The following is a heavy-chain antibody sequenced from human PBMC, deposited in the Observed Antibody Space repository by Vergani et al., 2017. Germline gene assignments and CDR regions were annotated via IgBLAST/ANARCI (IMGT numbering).Heavy chain of an antibody. V-gene: IGHV3-21*02. CDR3: ARDTRGPEGADY. D-gene: IGHD1-14*01. Sequence: EVQLVESGGGLVKPGGSLRLSCAASGFIFSTYAMNWVRQAPGKGLEWVSSISTSSSYIYYADSVKGRFTISRDNAKNSLYLQMNNLRAEDTAVYYCARDTRGPEGADYWGQGTLVTVSS. J-gene: IGHJ4*02. CDR1: GFIFSTYA. CDR2: ISTSSSYI.